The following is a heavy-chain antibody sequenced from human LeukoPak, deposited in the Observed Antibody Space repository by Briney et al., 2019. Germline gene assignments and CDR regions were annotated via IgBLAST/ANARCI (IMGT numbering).Heavy chain of an antibody. Sequence: PSETLSLTCTVSGYSISSGYYWGWIRPPPGKGLEWIGSIYHSGSTYYNPSLKSRVTISVDTSKNQFSLKLSSVTAADTAVYYCARVGQVIAVAGRVGPWFDPWGQGTLVTVSS. CDR2: IYHSGST. CDR1: GYSISSGYY. CDR3: ARVGQVIAVAGRVGPWFDP. J-gene: IGHJ5*02. D-gene: IGHD6-19*01. V-gene: IGHV4-38-2*02.